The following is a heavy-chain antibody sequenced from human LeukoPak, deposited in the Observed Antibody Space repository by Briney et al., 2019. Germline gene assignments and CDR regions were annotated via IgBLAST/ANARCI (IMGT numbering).Heavy chain of an antibody. V-gene: IGHV4-34*01. J-gene: IGHJ6*04. D-gene: IGHD5-18*01. Sequence: SETLSLTCAVYGGSSSGYYWSWIRQPPGKGLEWIGEINHSGGTNYNPSLKSRVTISVDTSKNQFSLKLCSVTAADTAVYYCARDWVQQEGYYYYYGMDVWGKGTTVTVSS. CDR1: GGSSSGYY. CDR3: ARDWVQQEGYYYYYGMDV. CDR2: INHSGGT.